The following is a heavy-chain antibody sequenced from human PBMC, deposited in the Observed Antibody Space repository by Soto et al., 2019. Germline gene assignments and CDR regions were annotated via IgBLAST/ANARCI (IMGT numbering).Heavy chain of an antibody. CDR1: GGSISSYY. V-gene: IGHV4-4*07. CDR2: IYTSGST. J-gene: IGHJ5*02. Sequence: QVQLQESGPGLVKPSETLSLTCTVSGGSISSYYWSWIRQPAGKGLEWIGRIYTSGSTNYNPSLNSRVTMSVDTSKNQFSLKLSSVTAADTAVYYCARGSCTNGVCYTNWFDPWGQGTLVTVSS. D-gene: IGHD2-8*01. CDR3: ARGSCTNGVCYTNWFDP.